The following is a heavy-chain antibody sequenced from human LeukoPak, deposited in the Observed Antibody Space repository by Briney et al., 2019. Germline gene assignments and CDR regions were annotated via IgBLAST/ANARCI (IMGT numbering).Heavy chain of an antibody. CDR1: GYSISSGYY. V-gene: IGHV4-38-2*01. J-gene: IGHJ3*02. CDR2: IYHSGST. CDR3: ASSYCSGGSCYSGDAFDI. Sequence: SETLSLTCAVSGYSISSGYYWGWIRQPPGKGLEWIGSIYHSGSTYYNPSLKSRDTISVDTSKSQFSLKLSSVTAADTAVYYCASSYCSGGSCYSGDAFDIWGQGTMVTVSS. D-gene: IGHD2-15*01.